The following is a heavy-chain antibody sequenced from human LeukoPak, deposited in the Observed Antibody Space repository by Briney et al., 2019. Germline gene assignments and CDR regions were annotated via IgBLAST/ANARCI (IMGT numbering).Heavy chain of an antibody. CDR3: ATDTTVTDAFDI. CDR2: FDPEDGET. CDR1: GYTLTELS. V-gene: IGHV1-24*01. Sequence: ASVKVSCKVSGYTLTELSMHWVRQAPGKGLEWMGGFDPEDGETICAQKFQGRVTMTEDTSTDTAYMELSSLRSEDTAVYYCATDTTVTDAFDIWGQGTMVTVSS. D-gene: IGHD4-17*01. J-gene: IGHJ3*02.